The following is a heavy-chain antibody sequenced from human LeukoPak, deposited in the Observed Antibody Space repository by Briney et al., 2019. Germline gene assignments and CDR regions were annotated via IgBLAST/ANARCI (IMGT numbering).Heavy chain of an antibody. J-gene: IGHJ4*02. CDR3: AREASGAAAGYFDY. Sequence: GGSLRLSCAASGFAVSNNYMTWVRQDPGKGLEWVSVIYKDGSTYYADSVKGRFTISRDNSKNTVYLQMNSLRAEDTAVYYCAREASGAAAGYFDYWGQGTLVTVSS. V-gene: IGHV3-53*01. CDR1: GFAVSNNY. CDR2: IYKDGST. D-gene: IGHD6-13*01.